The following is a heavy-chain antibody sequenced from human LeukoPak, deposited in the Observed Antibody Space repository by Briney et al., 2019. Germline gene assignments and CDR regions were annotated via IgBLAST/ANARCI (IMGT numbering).Heavy chain of an antibody. CDR2: ISYDGSNK. CDR1: GFTFSSYA. V-gene: IGHV3-30-3*01. Sequence: GGSLRLSCAASGFTFSSYAMHWVRQAPGKGLEWVAVISYDGSNKYYADSVKGRFTISRDNSKNTLYLQMNSLRAEDTAVYYCARDRLNWSYGGWFDPWGQGTLVTVSS. CDR3: ARDRLNWSYGGWFDP. J-gene: IGHJ5*02. D-gene: IGHD1-7*01.